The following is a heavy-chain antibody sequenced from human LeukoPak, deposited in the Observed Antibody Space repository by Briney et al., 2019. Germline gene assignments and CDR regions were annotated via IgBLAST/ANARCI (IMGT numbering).Heavy chain of an antibody. D-gene: IGHD5-18*01. CDR1: GGSISSYY. Sequence: SETLSLTCTVSGGSISSYYWSWIRQPAGKGLEWIGRIHTSGSTNYSPSLKSRVTMSVDTSKNQFSLKLSSVTAADTAVYYCARDLQIGYTFGPRFDYWGQGTLVTVSS. CDR3: ARDLQIGYTFGPRFDY. V-gene: IGHV4-4*07. CDR2: IHTSGST. J-gene: IGHJ4*02.